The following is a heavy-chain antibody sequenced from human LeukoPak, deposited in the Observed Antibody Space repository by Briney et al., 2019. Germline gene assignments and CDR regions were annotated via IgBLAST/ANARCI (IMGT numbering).Heavy chain of an antibody. Sequence: GGSLRLSCAASGFTFSNAWMSWVRQAPGKGLEWVGRIKSKTDGGTTDYAAPVKGRFTISRDNSKNTLYLQMSSLRVEDTAVYYCAKDYDRDLYESSGFFDSWGQGTLVSVSS. CDR2: IKSKTDGGTT. J-gene: IGHJ4*02. CDR1: GFTFSNAW. CDR3: AKDYDRDLYESSGFFDS. V-gene: IGHV3-15*01. D-gene: IGHD3-22*01.